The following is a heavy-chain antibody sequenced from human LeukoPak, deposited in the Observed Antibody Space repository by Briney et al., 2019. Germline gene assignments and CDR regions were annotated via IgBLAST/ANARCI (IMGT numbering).Heavy chain of an antibody. CDR1: GFTFSSYG. J-gene: IGHJ3*02. D-gene: IGHD3-10*01. CDR3: AREVSVRVRGPVAIAFDI. V-gene: IGHV3-48*04. CDR2: ISSSGSTI. Sequence: PGGSLRLSCAASGFTFSSYGMHWVRQAPGKGLEWVSYISSSGSTIYYADSVKGRFTISRDNAKNSLYLQMNSLRAEDTAVYYCAREVSVRVRGPVAIAFDIWGQGTMVTVSS.